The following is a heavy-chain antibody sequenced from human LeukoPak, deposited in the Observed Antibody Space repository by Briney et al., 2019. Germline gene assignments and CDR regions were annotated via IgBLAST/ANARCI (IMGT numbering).Heavy chain of an antibody. CDR1: GGSISSYY. CDR2: IYTSGST. CDR3: ARLHFGELLYYYYYYMDV. Sequence: SETLSLTCTVSGGSISSYYWSWIRQPPGKGLEWIGYIYTSGSTNYNPSLKSRVTISVDTSKNQFSLKLSSVTAADTAVYYSARLHFGELLYYYYYYMDVWGKGTTVTVSS. V-gene: IGHV4-4*09. D-gene: IGHD3-10*01. J-gene: IGHJ6*03.